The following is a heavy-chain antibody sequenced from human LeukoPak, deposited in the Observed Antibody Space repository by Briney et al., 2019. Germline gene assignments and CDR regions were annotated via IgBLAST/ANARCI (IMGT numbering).Heavy chain of an antibody. CDR1: GGSISSSSYY. CDR3: ARTYRPYYCNGASCYFDYYYMDV. CDR2: IHYSGST. D-gene: IGHD2-15*01. V-gene: IGHV4-39*07. Sequence: PSETLSLTCTVSGGSISSSSYYWGWIRQPPGKGLEWIGSIHYSGSTYYNPSLNSRVTISVDTSKNQFSLKLSSVTAADTAVYYCARTYRPYYCNGASCYFDYYYMDVWGKGTTVTVSS. J-gene: IGHJ6*03.